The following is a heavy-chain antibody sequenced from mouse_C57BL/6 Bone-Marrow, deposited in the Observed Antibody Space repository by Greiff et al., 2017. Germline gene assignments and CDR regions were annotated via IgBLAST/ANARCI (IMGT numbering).Heavy chain of an antibody. V-gene: IGHV1-19*01. CDR2: ISPYNGGT. CDR3: ARRGIYDGYPYAMDY. J-gene: IGHJ4*01. CDR1: GYTFTDYY. D-gene: IGHD2-3*01. Sequence: EVQLQQSGPVLVKPGASVTMSCKASGYTFTDYYMNWVKQSPGKSLEWIGVISPYNGGTSYNQKFKGKATLTVDKSSSTAYMELNSLTSEDAAVYYCARRGIYDGYPYAMDYWGQGTSVTVSS.